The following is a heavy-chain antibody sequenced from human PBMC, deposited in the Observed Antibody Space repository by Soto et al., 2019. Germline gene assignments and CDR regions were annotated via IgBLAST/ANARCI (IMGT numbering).Heavy chain of an antibody. CDR2: VSHSGSA. D-gene: IGHD1-1*01. CDR3: SRAAIQGHQLEGQSPTSQPLDY. V-gene: IGHV4-34*01. Sequence: SETLSLTCAVYGESFSGYYWTWIRQPPGEGLEWIGEVSHSGSANYNPSLKSRLTMSVDTSKNQFSLKLTSVTAADSAIYYCSRAAIQGHQLEGQSPTSQPLDYWGQGILVTV. CDR1: GESFSGYY. J-gene: IGHJ4*02.